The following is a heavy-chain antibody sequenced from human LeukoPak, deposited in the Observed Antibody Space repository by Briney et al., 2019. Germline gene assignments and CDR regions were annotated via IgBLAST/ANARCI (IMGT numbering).Heavy chain of an antibody. D-gene: IGHD2-2*02. CDR3: ARDSTDIVVVPAAIHSSPMDV. CDR2: ISAYNGNT. Sequence: ASVKVSCKASGYTFTSYGISWVRQAPGQGLEWMGWISAYNGNTNYAQKLQGRVTMTTDTSMSTAYMELRSLRSDDTAVYYCARDSTDIVVVPAAIHSSPMDVWGKGTTVTVSS. CDR1: GYTFTSYG. V-gene: IGHV1-18*01. J-gene: IGHJ6*03.